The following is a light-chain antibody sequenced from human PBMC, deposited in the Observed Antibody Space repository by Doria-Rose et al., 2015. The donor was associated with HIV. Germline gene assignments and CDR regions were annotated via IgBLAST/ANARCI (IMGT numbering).Light chain of an antibody. CDR2: DES. CDR3: HQYGTSWT. Sequence: TQSPGTLSLSPGERATLSCRASQSFSSTYLAWYLQKPGQAPSLLIYDESTRATGIPDRFSASGSGTDFTLTINRLEPEDFALYYCHQYGTSWTFGQGTKVEI. V-gene: IGKV3-20*01. CDR1: QSFSSTY. J-gene: IGKJ1*01.